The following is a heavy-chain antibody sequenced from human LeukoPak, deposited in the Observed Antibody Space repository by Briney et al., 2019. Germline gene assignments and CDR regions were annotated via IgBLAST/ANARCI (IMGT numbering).Heavy chain of an antibody. D-gene: IGHD3-16*01. J-gene: IGHJ4*02. V-gene: IGHV4-59*11. CDR2: INGGGRT. CDR1: GGSISSHH. CDR3: ARIGGLRGSVVY. Sequence: SETLSLTCTVSGGSISSHHWNWIRQPPGKGLEYVGNINGGGRTNYNPSLQSRVTISLDTSKNQFSLKLSSVTAAEPAVYYCARIGGLRGSVVYWGQGTLVTVSS.